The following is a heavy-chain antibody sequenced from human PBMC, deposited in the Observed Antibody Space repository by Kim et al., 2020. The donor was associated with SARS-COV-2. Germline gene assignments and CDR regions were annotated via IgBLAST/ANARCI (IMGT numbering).Heavy chain of an antibody. D-gene: IGHD4-17*01. J-gene: IGHJ4*02. CDR3: ARHRVPPIYDYGGNPALYYFDY. V-gene: IGHV4-39*01. Sequence: SETLSLTCTVSGGSISSSSYYWGWIRQPPGKGLEWIGSIYYSGSTYYNPSLKSRVTISVDTSKNQFSLKLSSVTAADTAVYYCARHRVPPIYDYGGNPALYYFDYWGQGTLVTVSS. CDR1: GGSISSSSYY. CDR2: IYYSGST.